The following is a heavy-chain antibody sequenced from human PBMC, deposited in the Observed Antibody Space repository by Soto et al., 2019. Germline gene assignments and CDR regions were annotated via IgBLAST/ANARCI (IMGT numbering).Heavy chain of an antibody. V-gene: IGHV3-21*01. J-gene: IGHJ6*03. D-gene: IGHD2-2*01. CDR1: GFTFSSYS. CDR3: ARIRDIVVPAARVYYYMDV. CDR2: ISSSSSYI. Sequence: GGSLRLSCAASGFTFSSYSMNWVRQAPGKGLEWVSSISSSSSYIYYADSRKGRFTISRDNAKNSLYLKMNSLRAEDTAVYYCARIRDIVVPAARVYYYMDVWGKGTTVTVSS.